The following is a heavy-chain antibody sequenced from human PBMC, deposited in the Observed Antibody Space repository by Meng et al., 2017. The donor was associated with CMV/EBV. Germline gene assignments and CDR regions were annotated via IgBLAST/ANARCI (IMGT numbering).Heavy chain of an antibody. CDR3: ASVTGIGWWYFDL. J-gene: IGHJ2*01. V-gene: IGHV1-69*01. CDR1: GGTFSSYA. CDR2: IIHIFGTA. Sequence: VQSGVGVKKPCSSVKVSRKASGGTFSSYAISWVRQAPGQGLEWMGGIIHIFGTANYAQKFQGRVTITADESTSTAYMELSSLRSEDTAVYYCASVTGIGWWYFDLWGRGTLVTVSS. D-gene: IGHD1-20*01.